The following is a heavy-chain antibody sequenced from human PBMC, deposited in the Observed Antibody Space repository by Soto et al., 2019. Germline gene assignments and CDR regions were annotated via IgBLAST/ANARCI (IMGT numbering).Heavy chain of an antibody. J-gene: IGHJ6*02. CDR3: ARDLRSSSWHRVYYYYGMDV. V-gene: IGHV3-11*01. Sequence: GGSLRLSCAASGFTFSDYYMSWIRQAPGKGLEWVSYISSSGSTIYYADSVKGRFTISRDNAKNSLYLQMNSLRAEDTAVYYCARDLRSSSWHRVYYYYGMDVWGQGTTVTVSS. CDR2: ISSSGSTI. D-gene: IGHD6-13*01. CDR1: GFTFSDYY.